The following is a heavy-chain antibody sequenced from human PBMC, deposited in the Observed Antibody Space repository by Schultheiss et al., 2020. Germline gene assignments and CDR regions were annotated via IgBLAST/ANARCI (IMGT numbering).Heavy chain of an antibody. CDR2: IYYSGST. D-gene: IGHD1-26*01. J-gene: IGHJ4*02. CDR3: ARLSGTYGSDCDY. V-gene: IGHV4-39*01. Sequence: SETLSLTCTVFGGSISSSSYYWGWIRQPPEKGLEWIGSIYYSGSTYYNPSLKSRLTISVDTSKNQFSLKLSSVTAADTAVYYCARLSGTYGSDCDYWGQATLVTVSS. CDR1: GGSISSSSYY.